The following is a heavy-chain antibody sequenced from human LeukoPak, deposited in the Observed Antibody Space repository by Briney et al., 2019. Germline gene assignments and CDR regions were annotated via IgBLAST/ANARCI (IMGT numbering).Heavy chain of an antibody. Sequence: GGSLRLSCAASGFTFSSYWMSWVRQAPGKGLEWVANIKQDGSVKNYVGSVKGRFTISRDNAKNSLYLQMNSLRADDTAVYYCARGSTGITGTILSKYWGQGTLVTVSS. V-gene: IGHV3-7*03. CDR2: IKQDGSVK. D-gene: IGHD1-7*01. CDR1: GFTFSSYW. J-gene: IGHJ4*02. CDR3: ARGSTGITGTILSKY.